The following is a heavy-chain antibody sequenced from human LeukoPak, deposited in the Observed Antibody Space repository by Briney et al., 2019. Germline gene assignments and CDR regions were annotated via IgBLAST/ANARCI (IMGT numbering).Heavy chain of an antibody. CDR2: TYYGSTWYN. J-gene: IGHJ5*02. V-gene: IGHV6-1*01. D-gene: IGHD2-2*01. Sequence: SQTLSLTCAISGDSVSSNSVTWNWLRESPSRGLEWLGRTYYGSTWYNDYAVSVRGRITVNPDTSKNQFSLHLNSVTPEDTAVYYCARRLTQYDCFDPWGQGILVTVSS. CDR1: GDSVSSNSVT. CDR3: ARRLTQYDCFDP.